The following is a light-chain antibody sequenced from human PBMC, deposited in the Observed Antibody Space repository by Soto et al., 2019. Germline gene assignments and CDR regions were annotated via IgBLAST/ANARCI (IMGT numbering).Light chain of an antibody. Sequence: QTVVTQSPSASASLGASVKLTCTLSSGHSSYAIAWYQQQPEKGPRYLMKLNGDGTHTKGDGIPDRFSGSSSGAERYLTISSLQSEDEADYYCQTWGTGIWVFGGGTKLTVL. CDR1: SGHSSYA. CDR3: QTWGTGIWV. CDR2: LNGDGTH. V-gene: IGLV4-69*01. J-gene: IGLJ3*02.